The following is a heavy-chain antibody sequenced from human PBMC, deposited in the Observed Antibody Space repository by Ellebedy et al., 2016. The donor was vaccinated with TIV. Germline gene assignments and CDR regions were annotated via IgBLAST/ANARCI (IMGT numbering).Heavy chain of an antibody. CDR1: GGSISSGGDS. J-gene: IGHJ5*02. CDR3: AGQTGDYGGYRSPGPYYYWVDP. D-gene: IGHD4-23*01. Sequence: SETLSLXXAVSGGSISSGGDSWNWVRQAPGKGLEWIAYIYPTGSAFYNPSLRSRVVISLDKSRNNFSLKLHPVPAADTAVYYCAGQTGDYGGYRSPGPYYYWVDPWGQGLLVTVSS. CDR2: IYPTGSA. V-gene: IGHV4-30-2*01.